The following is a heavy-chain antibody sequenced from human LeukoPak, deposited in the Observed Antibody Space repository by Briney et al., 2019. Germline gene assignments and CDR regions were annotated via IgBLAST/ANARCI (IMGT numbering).Heavy chain of an antibody. V-gene: IGHV3-21*01. CDR2: ITSTSSYI. J-gene: IGHJ6*02. CDR1: GFTFSNFF. Sequence: GKSLRLSCAASGFTFSNFFMNWVPQAPGKGLEWVSSITSTSSYIYYADSMKGRFTISRDNAKNSLYLQINSLSAEDTAVYYCARETDGMDVWGQGTTVTVSS. CDR3: ARETDGMDV.